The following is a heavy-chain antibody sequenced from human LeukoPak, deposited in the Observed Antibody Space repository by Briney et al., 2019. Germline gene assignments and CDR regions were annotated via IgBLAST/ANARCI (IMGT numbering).Heavy chain of an antibody. D-gene: IGHD5-12*01. CDR1: GFTFSSYA. V-gene: IGHV3-23*01. J-gene: IGHJ4*02. CDR2: ITGSGVNT. CDR3: AKDLRYSGYDFRPYYFDY. Sequence: GGSLRLSCAASGFTFSSYAMSWVRQAPGKGLEWVSTITGSGVNTYYADSVKGRFTISRDNSKNTLYLQMNTLRAEDTAVYYCAKDLRYSGYDFRPYYFDYWGQGTRVTVSS.